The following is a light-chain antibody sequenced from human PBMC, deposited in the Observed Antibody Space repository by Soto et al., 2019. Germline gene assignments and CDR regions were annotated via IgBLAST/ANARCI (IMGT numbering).Light chain of an antibody. Sequence: SYELTQPPSVSVAPGKTARITCGGNNIGSKSVHWYQRKPGQAPVLVIYYDSDRPSGIPERFSGSNSGNTATLTISRVEAGDEADYYCQVWDSSSDHPGVVFGGGTKLTVL. CDR2: YDS. CDR1: NIGSKS. CDR3: QVWDSSSDHPGVV. V-gene: IGLV3-21*04. J-gene: IGLJ2*01.